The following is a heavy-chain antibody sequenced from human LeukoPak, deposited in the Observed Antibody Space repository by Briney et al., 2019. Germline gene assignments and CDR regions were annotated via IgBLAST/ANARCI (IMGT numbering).Heavy chain of an antibody. CDR1: GGFISSYY. CDR3: AREWLGRRTDSFDI. V-gene: IGHV4-59*01. Sequence: KSSETLSLTCTVSGGFISSYYWSWIRQPPGKGLEWIGYIYYSGSTNYNPSLKSRVTISVDTSKNQFSLKLSSVTAADTAVYYCAREWLGRRTDSFDIWGQGTMVTVSS. CDR2: IYYSGST. D-gene: IGHD5-12*01. J-gene: IGHJ3*02.